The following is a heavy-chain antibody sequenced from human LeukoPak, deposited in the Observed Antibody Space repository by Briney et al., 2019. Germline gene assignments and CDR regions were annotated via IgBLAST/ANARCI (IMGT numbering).Heavy chain of an antibody. CDR2: INPNSGET. CDR1: GYTFTDYY. Sequence: APVNVSCKTSGYTFTDYYIHWVRQAPGQGLEWMGWINPNSGETNSAQKFQGRVTMTGDTSISTAYMELRRVTSDDTAVYYCARDRDYSNTERGFDYWGQGTLVTVSS. D-gene: IGHD4-11*01. J-gene: IGHJ4*02. CDR3: ARDRDYSNTERGFDY. V-gene: IGHV1-2*02.